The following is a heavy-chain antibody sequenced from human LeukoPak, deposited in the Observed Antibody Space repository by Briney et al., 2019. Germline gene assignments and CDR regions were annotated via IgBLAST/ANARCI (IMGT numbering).Heavy chain of an antibody. V-gene: IGHV3-7*04. CDR2: MKQDGREK. CDR3: ARVAYGYCSGGSCYSEWWTDTYYFDY. CDR1: GGSISSSSYY. D-gene: IGHD2-15*01. J-gene: IGHJ4*02. Sequence: ETLSLTCTVSGGSISSSSYYWGWIRQPPGKGLEWVANMKQDGREKYYVDSVKGRFTVSRDNAKNSLYLQMNSLRAEDTAVYYCARVAYGYCSGGSCYSEWWTDTYYFDYWGQGTLVTVSS.